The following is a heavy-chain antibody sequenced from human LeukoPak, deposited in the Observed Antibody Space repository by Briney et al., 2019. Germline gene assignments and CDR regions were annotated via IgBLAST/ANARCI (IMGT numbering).Heavy chain of an antibody. Sequence: PGGSLRLSCAASGFTFTNYAMSWVRQAPGKGLEWVSVISGSGSSTYYTDSVKGRFTLSRDNSKNTLYLQMNSLRAEDTAVYYCARGGSGYYYPGWGQGTLVTVSS. D-gene: IGHD3-22*01. CDR2: ISGSGSST. J-gene: IGHJ4*02. CDR1: GFTFTNYA. V-gene: IGHV3-23*01. CDR3: ARGGSGYYYPG.